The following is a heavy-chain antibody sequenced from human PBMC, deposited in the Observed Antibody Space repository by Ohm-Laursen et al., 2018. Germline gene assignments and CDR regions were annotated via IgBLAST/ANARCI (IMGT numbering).Heavy chain of an antibody. CDR3: AKDIRFLEWLLSY. J-gene: IGHJ4*02. V-gene: IGHV3-30*18. CDR1: GFTFSSYG. CDR2: ISYDGSNK. Sequence: SLRLSCAASGFTFSSYGMHWVRQAPGKGLEWVAVISYDGSNKYYADSVKGRFTISRDNSKNTLYLQMNSLRAEDTAVYYCAKDIRFLEWLLSYWGQGTPVTVSS. D-gene: IGHD3-3*01.